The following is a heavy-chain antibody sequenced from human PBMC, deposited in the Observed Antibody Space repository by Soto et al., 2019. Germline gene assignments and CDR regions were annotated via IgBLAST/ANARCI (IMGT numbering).Heavy chain of an antibody. CDR1: GDSVSSDTSA. Sequence: PSQTLSLTCAISGDSVSSDTSAWNWVRQSPSRGLEWLGRTYYRSRWYNDYAVSVKGRITISPDTSKNQFSLHLNSVTPDDTAVYYCARHKGGYYSGVDVWGQGTTVTVSS. CDR2: TYYRSRWYN. CDR3: ARHKGGYYSGVDV. V-gene: IGHV6-1*01. D-gene: IGHD3-16*01. J-gene: IGHJ6*02.